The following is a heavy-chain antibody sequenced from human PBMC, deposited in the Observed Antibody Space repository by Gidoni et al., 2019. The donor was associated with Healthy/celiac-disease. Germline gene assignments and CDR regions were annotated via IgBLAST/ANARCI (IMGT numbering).Heavy chain of an antibody. CDR2: INHSGST. D-gene: IGHD2-21*01. V-gene: IGHV4-34*01. CDR1: GGSFRGYY. J-gene: IGHJ5*02. Sequence: QVQLQQWGAGLLKPSETLSLTCAVYGGSFRGYYWSWIRQPPGKGLELIGEINHSGSTNYNPSLKSRVTISVDTSKNQFALKRSSVTAADTAVYYCARDSPEHIVVVGEFDPWGQGTLVTVSS. CDR3: ARDSPEHIVVVGEFDP.